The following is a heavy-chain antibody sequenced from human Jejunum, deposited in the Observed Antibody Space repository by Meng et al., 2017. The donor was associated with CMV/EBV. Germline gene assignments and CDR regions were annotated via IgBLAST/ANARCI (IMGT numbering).Heavy chain of an antibody. CDR3: AKASSGYSYGNFDY. CDR2: ISWNSGYI. V-gene: IGHV3-9*01. J-gene: IGHJ4*02. CDR1: GFPFADYG. D-gene: IGHD5-18*01. Sequence: GFPFADYGIHWVRQAPGKGLEWVSGISWNSGYIGYADSVKGRFTISRDNAKRSLYLQMNSLRAEDTALYYCAKASSGYSYGNFDYWGQGTLVTVSS.